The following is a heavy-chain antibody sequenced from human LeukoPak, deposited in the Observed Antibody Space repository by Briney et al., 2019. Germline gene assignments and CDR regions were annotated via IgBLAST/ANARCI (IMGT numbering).Heavy chain of an antibody. CDR2: INTDGTVT. J-gene: IGHJ4*02. V-gene: IGHV3-74*01. D-gene: IGHD6-19*01. CDR1: GFTFSKYW. CDR3: ATKQWLAPPPDS. Sequence: GGSLRLSCAASGFTFSKYWMLWVRQAPGKGLVSVSRINTDGTVTTYADSVKGRFTVSRDNADNTMFLQMISVRDEDTAVYYCATKQWLAPPPDSWGQGTPVTVSS.